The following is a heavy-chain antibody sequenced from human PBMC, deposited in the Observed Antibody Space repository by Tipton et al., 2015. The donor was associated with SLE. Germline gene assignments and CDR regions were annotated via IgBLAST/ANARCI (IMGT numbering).Heavy chain of an antibody. Sequence: TLSLTCTVSGYSISSGYYWGWIRQPPGKGLEWIGNMYHSGTSYYNPSPKSRVTLSVDRSMNEFSLELNSVTATDTVVYYCAREFLNPVTTVHYYFDLWGRGTLVTVSS. CDR1: GYSISSGYY. J-gene: IGHJ2*01. CDR3: AREFLNPVTTVHYYFDL. CDR2: MYHSGTS. V-gene: IGHV4-38-2*02. D-gene: IGHD4-11*01.